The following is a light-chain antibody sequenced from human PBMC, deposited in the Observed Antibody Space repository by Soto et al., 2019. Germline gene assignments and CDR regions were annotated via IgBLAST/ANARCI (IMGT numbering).Light chain of an antibody. CDR1: QSISSW. V-gene: IGKV1-5*03. CDR3: QHYNSYAYT. J-gene: IGKJ2*01. Sequence: EIQMTQSPATLSASLGDRVTLTCRASQSISSWLAWYQQKTRKAAKLLIYKASSLESVVPSSFSGGGSAKEFTLTISSLQPDDFATYYCQHYNSYAYTFGQGTKLEIK. CDR2: KAS.